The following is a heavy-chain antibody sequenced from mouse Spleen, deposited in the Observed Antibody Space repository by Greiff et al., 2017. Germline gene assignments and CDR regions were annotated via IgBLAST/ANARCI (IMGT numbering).Heavy chain of an antibody. J-gene: IGHJ4*01. Sequence: EVQLQQSGAELVKPGASVKLSCTASGFNITDYYMHWVKQRTEQGLEWIGWIDPGDGDTKYASKFQGKATITADTSSNTSYLQLSSLTSEDGDVDYCASATVGATKAMDYWGQGTSVTVSS. CDR2: IDPGDGDT. CDR1: GFNITDYY. D-gene: IGHD1-1*01. CDR3: ASATVGATKAMDY. V-gene: IGHV14-2*01.